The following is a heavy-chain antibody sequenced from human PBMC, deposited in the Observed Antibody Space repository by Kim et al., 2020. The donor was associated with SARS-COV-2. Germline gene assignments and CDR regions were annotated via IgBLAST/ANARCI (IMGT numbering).Heavy chain of an antibody. D-gene: IGHD3-9*01. J-gene: IGHJ6*02. CDR2: INHSGST. CDR3: ALTISLYGMDV. Sequence: SETLSLTCAVYGGSFSGYYWSWIRQPPGKGLEWIGEINHSGSTNYNPSLKSRVTTSVDTSKNQFSLKLSSVTAADTAVYYCALTISLYGMDVWGQGTTVTVSS. CDR1: GGSFSGYY. V-gene: IGHV4-34*01.